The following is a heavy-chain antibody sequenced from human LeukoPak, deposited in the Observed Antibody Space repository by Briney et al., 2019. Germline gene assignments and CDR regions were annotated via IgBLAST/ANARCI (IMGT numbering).Heavy chain of an antibody. D-gene: IGHD3-22*01. V-gene: IGHV4-34*01. J-gene: IGHJ6*03. CDR2: INHSGST. CDR3: ARGFASSGYYYYYYYMDV. CDR1: GGSFSGYY. Sequence: SETLSLTCAVYGGSFSGYYWSWLRQPPGKGLEWLGEINHSGSTNYNPSLKSRVTISVDTSKNQFSLKLSSVTAADTAVYYCARGFASSGYYYYYYYMDVWGKGTTVTVSS.